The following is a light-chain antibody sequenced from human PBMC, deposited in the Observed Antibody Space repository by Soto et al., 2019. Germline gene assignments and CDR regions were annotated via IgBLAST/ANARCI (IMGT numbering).Light chain of an antibody. Sequence: DIQMTQSPSSLSASVGDRVTITCRASQGISNHLAWFQQKPGKAPKSLIYAASNLQSGVPSKFSGSGSGTDLTLTISSQQPEDVATYYCQHYNSYPITFGPGTKVDIK. CDR3: QHYNSYPIT. J-gene: IGKJ3*01. CDR1: QGISNH. CDR2: AAS. V-gene: IGKV1-16*02.